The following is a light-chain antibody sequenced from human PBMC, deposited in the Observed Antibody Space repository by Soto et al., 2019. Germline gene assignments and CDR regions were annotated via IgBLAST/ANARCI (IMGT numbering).Light chain of an antibody. Sequence: DIQMTQSPSTLSASVGDRVTITCRASQSLNNWLAWYQQKPGKAPKLLIYKASSLESGVPSRFSGSGSGSEFTLTISSLQPDDFATYYCQQFNSYVWTFGQGTRVEIK. CDR3: QQFNSYVWT. CDR1: QSLNNW. CDR2: KAS. V-gene: IGKV1-5*03. J-gene: IGKJ1*01.